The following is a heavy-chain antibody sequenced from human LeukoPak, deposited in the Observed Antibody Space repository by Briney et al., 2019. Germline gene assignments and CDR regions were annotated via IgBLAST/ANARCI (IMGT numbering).Heavy chain of an antibody. D-gene: IGHD3-10*01. Sequence: SETLSLTCTVSGGSISGYYWSWIRQPPGKGLEWIGFIYYSGSTKYNPSLKSRVTISVDTSKNQFSLKLTSVTAADTAVYYCARYGSGRYSDDDFQDWGQGTLVTVSS. CDR3: ARYGSGRYSDDDFQD. CDR2: IYYSGST. J-gene: IGHJ1*01. V-gene: IGHV4-59*08. CDR1: GGSISGYY.